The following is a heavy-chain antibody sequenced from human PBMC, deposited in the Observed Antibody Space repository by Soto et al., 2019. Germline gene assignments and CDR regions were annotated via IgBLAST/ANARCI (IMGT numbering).Heavy chain of an antibody. J-gene: IGHJ6*04. V-gene: IGHV3-9*01. CDR2: ISWNSGSI. D-gene: IGHD6-6*01. Sequence: PGGSLRLSCSASGFTFDDYAMHWVRQAPGKGLEWVSGISWNSGSIGYADSVKGRFTISRDNAKNSLYLQMNSLRAEDTALYYCAKGVAARPSRGYSYYYGMDVWGKGTTVTVSS. CDR1: GFTFDDYA. CDR3: AKGVAARPSRGYSYYYGMDV.